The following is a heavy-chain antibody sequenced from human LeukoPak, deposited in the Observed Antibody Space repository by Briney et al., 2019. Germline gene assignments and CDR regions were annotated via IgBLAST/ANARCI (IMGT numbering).Heavy chain of an antibody. CDR3: ARAAGVTFPFDY. Sequence: SETLSLTCAVYGGSFSGYYWSWIRQPPGKGLEWIGEINHSGSTNYNPPLKSRVTISVDTSKNQFSLKLSSVTAADTAVYYCARAAGVTFPFDYWGQGTLVTVSS. J-gene: IGHJ4*02. CDR1: GGSFSGYY. V-gene: IGHV4-34*01. CDR2: INHSGST. D-gene: IGHD3-16*01.